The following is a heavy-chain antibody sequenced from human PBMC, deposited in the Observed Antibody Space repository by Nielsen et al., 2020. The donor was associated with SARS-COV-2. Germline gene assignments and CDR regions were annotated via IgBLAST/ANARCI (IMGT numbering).Heavy chain of an antibody. CDR2: ISSSSSTI. Sequence: GGSLRLSCAASGFTFSSYSMNWVRQAPGKGLEWVSSISSSSSTIYYADSVKGRFTISRDNAKNSLYLQMNSLRAEDTAVYYCARGLNGELFGFDYWGQGTLVTVSS. CDR3: ARGLNGELFGFDY. V-gene: IGHV3-48*01. J-gene: IGHJ4*02. CDR1: GFTFSSYS. D-gene: IGHD3-10*01.